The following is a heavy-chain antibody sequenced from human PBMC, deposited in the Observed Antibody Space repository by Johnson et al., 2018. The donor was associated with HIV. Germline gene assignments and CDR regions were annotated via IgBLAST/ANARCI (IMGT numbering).Heavy chain of an antibody. CDR1: GFIFNNYG. CDR2: IWFDGSNT. D-gene: IGHD1-26*01. CDR3: ARGGGSYYRDAFDI. J-gene: IGHJ3*02. V-gene: IGHV3-33*01. Sequence: QVQLVESGGGVVQPGRSLRLSCAASGFIFNNYGMHWVRQAPGKGLEWVAVIWFDGSNTNYANSVRGRFTISRDNAKNTLYLQMNSLRAEDTAVYYCARGGGSYYRDAFDIWGQGTMVTVSS.